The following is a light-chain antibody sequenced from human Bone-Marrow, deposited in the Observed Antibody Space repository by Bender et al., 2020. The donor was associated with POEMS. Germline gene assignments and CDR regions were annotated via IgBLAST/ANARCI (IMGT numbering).Light chain of an antibody. J-gene: IGLJ2*01. Sequence: QSALTQPASVSGSPGQSITISCTGTSSDVGSYNLVSWYQQHPGKAPKLIIYEVNKRPSGVSNRFSGSKSGNTASLTISGLQAEDEADYYCCSYAGSRHVVFGGGTKLTVL. CDR1: SSDVGSYNL. V-gene: IGLV2-23*02. CDR3: CSYAGSRHVV. CDR2: EVN.